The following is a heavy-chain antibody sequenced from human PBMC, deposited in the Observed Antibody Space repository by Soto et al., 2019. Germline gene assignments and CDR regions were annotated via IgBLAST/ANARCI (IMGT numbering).Heavy chain of an antibody. D-gene: IGHD2-2*01. CDR1: GGTFSGYT. J-gene: IGHJ6*03. V-gene: IGHV1-69*02. CDR3: ARGGSNVVAPAASHYYYYMDV. CDR2: IIPILGIA. Sequence: ASVKVSCKASGGTFSGYTISWVRQAPGQGLEWMGRIIPILGIANYAQKFQGRVTITADKSTSTAYIALSSLRSEDTAVYYCARGGSNVVAPAASHYYYYMDVWGKGTTVTLSS.